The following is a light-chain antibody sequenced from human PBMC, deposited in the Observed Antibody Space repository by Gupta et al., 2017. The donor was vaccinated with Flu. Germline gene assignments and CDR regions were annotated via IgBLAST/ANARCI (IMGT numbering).Light chain of an antibody. CDR3: QVRDYTTDHWV. CDR2: DNT. Sequence: GGNNLAVYSLYWYQQRPGRAPVLVVYDNTDRASGIPDRFSGSASGSTATLTISRVEAGDEADYYCQVRDYTTDHWVFGGGTRLTVL. V-gene: IGLV3-21*02. CDR1: NLAVYS. J-gene: IGLJ3*02.